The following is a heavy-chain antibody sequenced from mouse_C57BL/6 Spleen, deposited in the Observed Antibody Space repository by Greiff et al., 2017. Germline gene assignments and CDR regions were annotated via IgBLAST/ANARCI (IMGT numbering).Heavy chain of an antibody. CDR3: ARHANITTVVAHYFDY. CDR1: GFTFSSYG. D-gene: IGHD1-1*01. CDR2: ISSGGSYT. V-gene: IGHV5-6*01. J-gene: IGHJ2*01. Sequence: EVKLQESGGDLVKPGGSLKLSCAASGFTFSSYGMSWVRQTPDKRLEWVATISSGGSYTYYPDSVKGRFTISRDNAKNTLYLQMSSLKSEDTAMYYCARHANITTVVAHYFDYWGQGTTLTVSS.